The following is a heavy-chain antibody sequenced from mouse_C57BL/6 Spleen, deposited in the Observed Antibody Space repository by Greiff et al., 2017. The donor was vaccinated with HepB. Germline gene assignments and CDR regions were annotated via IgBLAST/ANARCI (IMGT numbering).Heavy chain of an antibody. V-gene: IGHV1-19*01. CDR1: GYTFTDYY. Sequence: EVQLQQSGPVLVKPGASVKMSCKASGYTFTDYYMNWVKQSHGKSLEWIGVINPYNGGTSYNQKFKGKATLTVDKSSSTAYMELNSLTSEDSAVYYCARSPTVVAHFDYWGQGTTLTVSS. CDR3: ARSPTVVAHFDY. CDR2: INPYNGGT. D-gene: IGHD1-1*01. J-gene: IGHJ2*01.